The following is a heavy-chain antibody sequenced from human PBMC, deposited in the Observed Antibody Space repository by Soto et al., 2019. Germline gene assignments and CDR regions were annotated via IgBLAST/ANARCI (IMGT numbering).Heavy chain of an antibody. D-gene: IGHD3-10*01. V-gene: IGHV1-18*04. CDR1: GYTFTSYG. CDR2: ISAYNGNT. CDR3: ARADPYGSGSYYHPPFYYYYGMDV. J-gene: IGHJ6*02. Sequence: VASVKVSCKASGYTFTSYGISWVRQAPGQGLEWMGWISAYNGNTNYAQKLQGRVTMTTDTSTSTAYMELRSLRSDDTAVYYCARADPYGSGSYYHPPFYYYYGMDVWGQGTTVTVSS.